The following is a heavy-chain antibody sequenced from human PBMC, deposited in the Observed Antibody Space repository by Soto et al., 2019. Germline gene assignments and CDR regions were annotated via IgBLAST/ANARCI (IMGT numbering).Heavy chain of an antibody. CDR3: AKQVGRWLQRGDAFDI. J-gene: IGHJ3*02. CDR1: GFTFSSYG. CDR2: ISYDGSNK. Sequence: GGSLRLSCAASGFTFSSYGMHWVRQAPGKGLEWVAVISYDGSNKYYADSVKGRFTISRDNSKNTLYLQMNSLRAEDTAVYYCAKQVGRWLQRGDAFDIWGQGTMVTVSS. D-gene: IGHD5-12*01. V-gene: IGHV3-30*18.